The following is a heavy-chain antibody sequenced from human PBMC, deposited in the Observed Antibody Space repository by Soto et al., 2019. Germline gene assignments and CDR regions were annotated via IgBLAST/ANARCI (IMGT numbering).Heavy chain of an antibody. Sequence: PSETLSLTCTVSGDSINSYYWTWIRQPPGKGLEWMGYIYYNGNTNYNPSLKSRVTMSVDTSKNQFSLMLTSVTAADTAVYYCARFVRSCSGTTCYTRADVWGQGTTVTVSS. CDR1: GDSINSYY. V-gene: IGHV4-59*01. CDR2: IYYNGNT. J-gene: IGHJ6*02. D-gene: IGHD2-2*02. CDR3: ARFVRSCSGTTCYTRADV.